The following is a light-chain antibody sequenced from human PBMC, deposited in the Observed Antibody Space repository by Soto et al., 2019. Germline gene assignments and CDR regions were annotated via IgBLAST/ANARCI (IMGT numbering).Light chain of an antibody. CDR3: QSYDSSLSGTV. Sequence: QSVLTQPPSVSGAPGQRVTISCTGSSSNIGAGYHVHWYQQLPGTAPKLLIYGNSNRPSGVPDRFSASKSGTSASLAITGLQAEDEADYYCQSYDSSLSGTVLGGGTKLTVL. J-gene: IGLJ3*02. V-gene: IGLV1-40*01. CDR2: GNS. CDR1: SSNIGAGYH.